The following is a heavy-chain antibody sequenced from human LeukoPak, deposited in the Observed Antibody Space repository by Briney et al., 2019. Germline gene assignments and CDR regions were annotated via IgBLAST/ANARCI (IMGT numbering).Heavy chain of an antibody. D-gene: IGHD4-23*01. Sequence: PGGSLRLSCAASGFTFSSYGIHWVRQAPGKGLEWVAVISYDGIKKSYADSVKGRFTISRDNSKNTLYLQMNSLRAEDTAVYYCAKFYYRYGGNSVLSEDTRENLYDIWGQGTMVAVSS. J-gene: IGHJ3*02. CDR1: GFTFSSYG. CDR2: ISYDGIKK. CDR3: AKFYYRYGGNSVLSEDTRENLYDI. V-gene: IGHV3-30*18.